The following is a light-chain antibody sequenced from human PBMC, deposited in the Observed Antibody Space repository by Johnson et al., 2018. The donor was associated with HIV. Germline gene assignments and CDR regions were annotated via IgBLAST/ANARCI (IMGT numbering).Light chain of an antibody. CDR3: GTWDSSLSAYV. V-gene: IGLV1-51*02. CDR1: SSNIGTNS. Sequence: QSILTQPPSVSAAPGQKVTISCSGSSSNIGTNSVSWYQQLPGTAPRLLIYENNKRPSGIPDRFSGSKSGTSVTLGITGLQPGDEADYYCGTWDSSLSAYVFGTGTRVTVL. CDR2: ENN. J-gene: IGLJ1*01.